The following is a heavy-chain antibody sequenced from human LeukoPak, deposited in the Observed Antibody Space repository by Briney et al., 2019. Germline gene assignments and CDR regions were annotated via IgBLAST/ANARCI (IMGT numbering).Heavy chain of an antibody. D-gene: IGHD1-26*01. CDR1: GGSFSGYY. Sequence: SETLSLTCAVYGGSFSGYYWSWIRQPPGKGLEWIGEINHSGSTNYNPSLKSRVTISVDTSKNQFSLKLSSVTAADTAVYYCGGWMVGAIDYWGQGTLVTVSS. CDR2: INHSGST. V-gene: IGHV4-34*01. CDR3: GGWMVGAIDY. J-gene: IGHJ4*02.